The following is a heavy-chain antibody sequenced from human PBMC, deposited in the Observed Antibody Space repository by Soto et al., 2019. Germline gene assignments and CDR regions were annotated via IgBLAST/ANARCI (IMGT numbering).Heavy chain of an antibody. CDR2: ISGSGGST. J-gene: IGHJ4*02. Sequence: PGGSLRLSCAVSGFTFSSYAMSWVRQAPGKGLEWVSAISGSGGSTYYADSVKGRFTISRDNSKNTLYLQMNSLRAEDTAVYYCAQHSVGIPRPDYWGQGTLVTVSS. CDR3: AQHSVGIPRPDY. CDR1: GFTFSSYA. V-gene: IGHV3-23*01. D-gene: IGHD2-21*01.